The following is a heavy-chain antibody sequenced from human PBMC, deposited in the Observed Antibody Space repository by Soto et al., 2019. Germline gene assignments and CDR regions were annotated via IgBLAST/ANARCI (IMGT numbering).Heavy chain of an antibody. CDR2: ISGSGDST. Sequence: EVQVLESGGGLVQPGGSLRLSCAASGFTFSNIAMTWVRQAPGKGLEWVSAISGSGDSTYYADSVKGRFTISRDNSKSTLYLQMNSLRAEDTAVYYCATYCSGGSCYSSRGTGFGYWGQGTLVTVSS. V-gene: IGHV3-23*01. CDR1: GFTFSNIA. D-gene: IGHD2-15*01. J-gene: IGHJ4*02. CDR3: ATYCSGGSCYSSRGTGFGY.